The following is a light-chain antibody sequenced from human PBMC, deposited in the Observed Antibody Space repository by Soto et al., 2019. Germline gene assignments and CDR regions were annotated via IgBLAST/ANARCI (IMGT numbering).Light chain of an antibody. Sequence: QSALTQPASVSGSPGQSITISCTGTSGDVGTYNLVSWYQQHPGRAPKLIIFEVNKRPSVVSNRLSGSKSGNTASLAISGLQADDEADYHCCSYAGRSNVVCGGGTKVTVL. J-gene: IGLJ2*01. CDR3: CSYAGRSNVV. CDR1: SGDVGTYNL. CDR2: EVN. V-gene: IGLV2-23*02.